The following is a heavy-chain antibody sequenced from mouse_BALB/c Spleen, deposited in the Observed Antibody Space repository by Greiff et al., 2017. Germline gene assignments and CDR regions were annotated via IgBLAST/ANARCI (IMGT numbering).Heavy chain of an antibody. V-gene: IGHV5-6-4*01. Sequence: DVQLVESGGGLVKPGGSLKLSCAASGFTFSSYTMSWVRQTPEKRLEWVATISSGGSYTYYPDSVKGRFTISRDNAKNTLYLQMSSLKSEDTAMYYCTRDQKVFTTATLYAMDYWGQGTSVTVSS. CDR3: TRDQKVFTTATLYAMDY. D-gene: IGHD1-2*01. J-gene: IGHJ4*01. CDR2: ISSGGSYT. CDR1: GFTFSSYT.